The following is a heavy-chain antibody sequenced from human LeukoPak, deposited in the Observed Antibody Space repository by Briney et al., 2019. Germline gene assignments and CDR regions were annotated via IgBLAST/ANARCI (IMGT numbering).Heavy chain of an antibody. Sequence: GGSLRLSCAASGFTFSSYSMNWVRQAPGKGLEWVSSIRSSSSYIYYADSVKGRFTISRDNAKNSLYLQMNSLRAEDTAVYYCARGSSGSSNFDYWGQGTLVTVSS. D-gene: IGHD1-26*01. CDR2: IRSSSSYI. J-gene: IGHJ4*02. CDR3: ARGSSGSSNFDY. CDR1: GFTFSSYS. V-gene: IGHV3-21*01.